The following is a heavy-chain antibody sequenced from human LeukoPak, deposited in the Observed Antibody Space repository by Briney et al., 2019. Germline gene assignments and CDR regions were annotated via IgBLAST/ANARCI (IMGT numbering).Heavy chain of an antibody. CDR2: ISYSGST. J-gene: IGHJ4*02. Sequence: SETLSLTCTVSGGSISSYTWSWIRQPPGKGLEWIGCISYSGSTNYNPSLKSRVTISVDTSKNQFSLNLSSVTAADTAMYYCARRGYFDYWGQGTLVTVSS. CDR1: GGSISSYT. V-gene: IGHV4-59*08. CDR3: ARRGYFDY.